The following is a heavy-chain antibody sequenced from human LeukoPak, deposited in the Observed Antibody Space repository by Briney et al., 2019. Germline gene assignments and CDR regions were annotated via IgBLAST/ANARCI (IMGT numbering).Heavy chain of an antibody. V-gene: IGHV1-18*01. CDR3: ARDLGSSGYYEANDAFDI. D-gene: IGHD3-22*01. CDR1: GGTFSTYA. CDR2: ISAYNGNT. Sequence: VASVKVSCKASGGTFSTYAISWVRRAPGQGLEWMGWISAYNGNTNYAQKLQGRVTMTTDTSTSTAYMELRSLRSDDTAVYYCARDLGSSGYYEANDAFDIWGQGTMVTVSS. J-gene: IGHJ3*02.